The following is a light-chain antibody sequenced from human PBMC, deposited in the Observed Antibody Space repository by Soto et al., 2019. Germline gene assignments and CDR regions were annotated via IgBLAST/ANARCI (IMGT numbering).Light chain of an antibody. V-gene: IGLV3-21*04. CDR1: NIGSKS. Sequence: SYELTQRPSVSVAPGKTARITCGGNNIGSKSVHWYQQKPGQAPVLVIYYDSDRPSGIPERFSGSNSGNTATLTISRVEAGDEADYYCQVWDSSSDHPEVVFGGGTKLTVL. CDR3: QVWDSSSDHPEVV. CDR2: YDS. J-gene: IGLJ2*01.